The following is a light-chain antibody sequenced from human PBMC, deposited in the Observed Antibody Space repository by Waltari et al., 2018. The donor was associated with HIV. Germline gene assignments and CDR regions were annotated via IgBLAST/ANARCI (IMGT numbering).Light chain of an antibody. J-gene: IGLJ2*01. Sequence: QSALTQPRSVSGSPGQSVSISCTGTSSDVGGYNYVSWYHQHPDKAPKLMIYDVSQRPSGVPDRFSGSKSGNTASLTISGLQAEDEADYYCCSYAGIYTYVKFGGGTKLTVL. CDR3: CSYAGIYTYVK. CDR1: SSDVGGYNY. CDR2: DVS. V-gene: IGLV2-11*01.